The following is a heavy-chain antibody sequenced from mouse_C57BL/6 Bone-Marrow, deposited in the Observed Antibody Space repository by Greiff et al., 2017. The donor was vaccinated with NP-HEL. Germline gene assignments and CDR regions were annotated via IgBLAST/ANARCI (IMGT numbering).Heavy chain of an antibody. J-gene: IGHJ4*01. V-gene: IGHV8-8*01. CDR3: ARIGGGPITTVVATPYYAMDY. D-gene: IGHD1-1*01. CDR2: IWWDDDK. Sequence: QVTLKESGPGILQPSQTLSLTCSFSGFSLSTFGMGVGWIRQPSGKGLEWLAHIWWDDDKYYNPALKSRLTISKDTSKNQVFLKIANVDTADTATYYCARIGGGPITTVVATPYYAMDYWGQGTSVTVSS. CDR1: GFSLSTFGMG.